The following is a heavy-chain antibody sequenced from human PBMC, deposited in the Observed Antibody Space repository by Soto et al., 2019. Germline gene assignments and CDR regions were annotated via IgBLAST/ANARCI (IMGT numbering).Heavy chain of an antibody. J-gene: IGHJ4*02. CDR3: AKGRLRLGELSVY. CDR1: GFTFSSYG. Sequence: QVQLVESGGGVVQPGRSLRLSCAASGFTFSSYGMHWVRQAPGKGLEWLAVISYDGSNKYYADSVKGRFTISRDNSKNTLYLQMNSLRAEETAVYYCAKGRLRLGELSVYWGQGTLVTVSS. CDR2: ISYDGSNK. D-gene: IGHD3-16*02. V-gene: IGHV3-30*18.